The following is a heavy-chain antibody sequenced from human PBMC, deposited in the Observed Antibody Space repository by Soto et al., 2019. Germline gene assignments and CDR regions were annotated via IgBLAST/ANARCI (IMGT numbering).Heavy chain of an antibody. CDR1: GYTFTSYG. CDR2: ISAYNGNT. CDR3: ARDAHCSGGSCYSHYYYGMDV. V-gene: IGHV1-18*04. J-gene: IGHJ6*02. Sequence: QVQLVQSGAEVKKPGASVKVSCKASGYTFTSYGISWVRQAPGQGLEWMGWISAYNGNTNYAQKHQGRATMTPDTSTSTAYMELGSLRSDDTAVYYCARDAHCSGGSCYSHYYYGMDVWGQGTTVTVAS. D-gene: IGHD2-15*01.